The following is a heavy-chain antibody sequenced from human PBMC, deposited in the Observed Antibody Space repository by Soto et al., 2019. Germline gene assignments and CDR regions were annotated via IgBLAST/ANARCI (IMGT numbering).Heavy chain of an antibody. Sequence: GGSLRLSCAASGFTFSSYWMHWVRQAPGKGLVWVSRINSDGSSTSYADSVKGRFTISRDNAKNTLYLQMNSLRAEDTAVYYCARDLDCSSTSCYIYYYYGMDVWGQGTTVTVSS. CDR1: GFTFSSYW. V-gene: IGHV3-74*01. CDR2: INSDGSST. D-gene: IGHD2-2*01. CDR3: ARDLDCSSTSCYIYYYYGMDV. J-gene: IGHJ6*02.